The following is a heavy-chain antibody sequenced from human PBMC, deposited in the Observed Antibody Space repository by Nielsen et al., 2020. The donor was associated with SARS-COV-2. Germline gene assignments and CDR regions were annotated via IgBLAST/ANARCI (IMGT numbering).Heavy chain of an antibody. CDR2: ISWNSVDI. J-gene: IGHJ6*02. CDR3: ARDRSGDYGMDV. CDR1: GFTFDDYA. V-gene: IGHV3-9*01. D-gene: IGHD1-14*01. Sequence: SLKISCAASGFTFDDYAMHWVRQAPGKGLEWVSAISWNSVDIGYAASVKGRFTISRDNAKKSLYLQMNSLRAEDTAVYYCARDRSGDYGMDVWGQGTTVTVSS.